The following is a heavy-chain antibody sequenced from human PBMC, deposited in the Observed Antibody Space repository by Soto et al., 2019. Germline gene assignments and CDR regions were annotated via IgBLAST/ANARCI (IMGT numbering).Heavy chain of an antibody. V-gene: IGHV3-30-3*01. D-gene: IGHD3-16*01. CDR1: GFSISRSA. CDR2: IAYDGSNK. Sequence: QVQLVESGGGVVQPGGSLRLSCAASGFSISRSAMHWVRQAPGKGLEWVAVIAYDGSNKWYGDSAKGRFTTSRDNSKNTLYLQMSSLSGEDTAVYYCARDLQAGYDYVNWFAPWGQGTLVTVSS. J-gene: IGHJ5*02. CDR3: ARDLQAGYDYVNWFAP.